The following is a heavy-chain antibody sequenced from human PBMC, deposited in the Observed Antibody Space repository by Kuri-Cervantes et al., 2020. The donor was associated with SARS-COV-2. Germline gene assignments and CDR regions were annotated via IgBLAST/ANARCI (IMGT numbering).Heavy chain of an antibody. D-gene: IGHD3-10*01. CDR2: ISGSGGST. CDR3: AKHAMVRGVIITKAGGTDY. Sequence: GESLKISCPASGLTLSDSHMSWARQAPGKGLEWVSAISGSGGSTYYADSVKGRFTISRDNSKNTLYLQMNSLRAEDTAVYYCAKHAMVRGVIITKAGGTDYWGQGTLVTVSS. V-gene: IGHV3-23*01. CDR1: GLTLSDSH. J-gene: IGHJ4*02.